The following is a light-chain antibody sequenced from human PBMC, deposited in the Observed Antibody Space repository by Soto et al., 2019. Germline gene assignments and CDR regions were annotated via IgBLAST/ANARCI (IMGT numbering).Light chain of an antibody. CDR3: QQYNSYPTST. Sequence: DIQMTQSPSTLSASVGDRVTITCRASQSISSWLAWYQQKPGKAPKLLIYDASSLESGVPSRFSGSGSGTEFTLTISSLQPDDFATYYCQQYNSYPTSTFGQGTKVDIK. V-gene: IGKV1-5*01. CDR1: QSISSW. CDR2: DAS. J-gene: IGKJ1*01.